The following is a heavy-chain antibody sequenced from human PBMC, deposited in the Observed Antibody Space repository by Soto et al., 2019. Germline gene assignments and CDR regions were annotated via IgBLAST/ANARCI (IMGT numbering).Heavy chain of an antibody. D-gene: IGHD3-22*01. CDR2: IYTSGST. CDR1: GGSSSSYY. V-gene: IGHV4-4*07. J-gene: IGHJ3*02. CDR3: ARGYYYDSSGYYSDAFDI. Sequence: QVQRQESGPVLVKPSETLSLTCTVSGGSSSSYYWSWIRQPAGKGLEWIGRIYTSGSTNYNPSLKSRVTMSVDTSKNQFSLKLSAVTAADTAVYYCARGYYYDSSGYYSDAFDIWGQGTMVTVSS.